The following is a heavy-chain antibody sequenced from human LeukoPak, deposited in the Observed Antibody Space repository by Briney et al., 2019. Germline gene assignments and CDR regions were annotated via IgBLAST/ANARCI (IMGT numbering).Heavy chain of an antibody. V-gene: IGHV3-74*01. CDR2: INSDGSST. D-gene: IGHD7-27*01. CDR3: ARDGDLDAFDI. CDR1: GFTFSSYW. Sequence: PGGSLRLSCAASGFTFSSYWMHRVRQAPGKGLVWVSRINSDGSSTSYADSVKGRFTISRDNAKNTLYLQMNSLRAEDTAVYYCARDGDLDAFDIWGQGTMVTVSS. J-gene: IGHJ3*02.